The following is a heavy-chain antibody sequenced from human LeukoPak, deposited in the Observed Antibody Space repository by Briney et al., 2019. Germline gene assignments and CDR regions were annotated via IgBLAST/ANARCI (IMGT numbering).Heavy chain of an antibody. CDR3: AKDQPDYGSGNYEDS. J-gene: IGHJ4*02. CDR2: IRYDRSTK. CDR1: GFTFSSYG. D-gene: IGHD3-10*01. Sequence: PGGSLRLSCVASGFTFSSYGMHWVRQAPGKGLVWVAFIRYDRSTKYADSVKGRFTISRDNSKNMLFLQLNSVTTEDTALYYCAKDQPDYGSGNYEDSWGQGTLVTVSS. V-gene: IGHV3-30*02.